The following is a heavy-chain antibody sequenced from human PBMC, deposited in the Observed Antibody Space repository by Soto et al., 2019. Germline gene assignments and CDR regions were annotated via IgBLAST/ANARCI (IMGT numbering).Heavy chain of an antibody. CDR2: ISYDGSNK. D-gene: IGHD2-15*01. CDR1: GFTFSSYA. Sequence: GGSLRLPCAASGFTFSSYAMHWVRQAPGKGLEWVAVISYDGSNKYYADSVKGRFTISRDNSKNTLYLQMNSLRAEDTAVYYCARTIYCSGITCYNNLLDPWGQGTLVTVSS. J-gene: IGHJ5*02. CDR3: ARTIYCSGITCYNNLLDP. V-gene: IGHV3-30-3*01.